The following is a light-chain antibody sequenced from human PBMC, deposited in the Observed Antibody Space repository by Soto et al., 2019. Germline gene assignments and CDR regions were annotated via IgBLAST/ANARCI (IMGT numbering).Light chain of an antibody. Sequence: EIVLTQSPGTLSLSPGERATLSFMASQSVSSSYLAWYQQKPGQTPRVLFYGASSRATGISDRFSARGSGTDFTLTISRLEPEDFAVYYCQHYGRAPWTFGQGTKVDIK. V-gene: IGKV3-20*01. CDR2: GAS. CDR1: QSVSSSY. J-gene: IGKJ1*01. CDR3: QHYGRAPWT.